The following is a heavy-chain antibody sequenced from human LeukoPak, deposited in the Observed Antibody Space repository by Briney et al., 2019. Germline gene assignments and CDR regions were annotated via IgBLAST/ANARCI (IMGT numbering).Heavy chain of an antibody. CDR2: INHSGST. CDR3: ARGRKAGSTSRYYYMDV. Sequence: PSETLSLTCAVYGGFFSGYYWSWIRQPPGKGLEWIGEINHSGSTNYNPSLKSRVTISVDTSKNQFSLKLSSVTAADTAVHYCARGRKAGSTSRYYYMDVWGKGTTVTVSS. J-gene: IGHJ6*03. CDR1: GGFFSGYY. D-gene: IGHD2-2*01. V-gene: IGHV4-34*01.